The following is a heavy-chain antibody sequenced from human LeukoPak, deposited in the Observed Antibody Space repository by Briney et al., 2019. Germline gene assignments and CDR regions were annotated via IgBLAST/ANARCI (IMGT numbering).Heavy chain of an antibody. V-gene: IGHV3-30*02. CDR2: IRYDGSNK. Sequence: PGGSLRLSCAASGFTFSNAWMSWVRQAPGKGLEWVAFIRYDGSNKYYADSVKGRFTISRDNSKNTLYLQMNSLRAEDTAVYYCASHRTSSSSDLGYWGQGTLVTVSS. CDR1: GFTFSNAW. D-gene: IGHD6-6*01. J-gene: IGHJ4*02. CDR3: ASHRTSSSSDLGY.